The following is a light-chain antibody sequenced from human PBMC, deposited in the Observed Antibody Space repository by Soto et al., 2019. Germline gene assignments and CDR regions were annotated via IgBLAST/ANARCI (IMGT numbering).Light chain of an antibody. V-gene: IGKV1-39*01. CDR2: AAY. CDR3: QQSYSTPYT. Sequence: DIHMTQTPSSLSASVGDMGSITWLASQSISTYLNWYQYKPGKAXKVLIYAAYSLQSGVTSRFSGSGSGTEFTLTISSLQPEDFSTYFCQQSYSTPYTFGRGTKVDIK. CDR1: QSISTY. J-gene: IGKJ2*01.